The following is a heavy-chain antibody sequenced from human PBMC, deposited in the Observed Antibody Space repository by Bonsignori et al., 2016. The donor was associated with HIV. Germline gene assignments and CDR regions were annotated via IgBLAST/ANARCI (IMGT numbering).Heavy chain of an antibody. J-gene: IGHJ6*03. CDR2: IFSNDEK. D-gene: IGHD3-3*01. V-gene: IGHV2-26*02. CDR3: ARAMSGYFDYYYYMDV. Sequence: WIRQPPGKALEWLAHIFSNDEKSYSTSLKSRLTISKDTSKSQVVLTMTNTDPVDTATYYCARAMSGYFDYYYYMDVWGKGTTVTVSS.